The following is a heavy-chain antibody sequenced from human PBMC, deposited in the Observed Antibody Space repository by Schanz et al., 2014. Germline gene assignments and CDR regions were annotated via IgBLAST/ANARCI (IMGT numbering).Heavy chain of an antibody. D-gene: IGHD6-6*01. CDR1: GYTFTSYD. J-gene: IGHJ4*02. CDR3: ARDQFPYTNSSDVRYFDY. Sequence: QVQLIQSGAEVKKPGASVKVSCTASGYTFTSYDINWVRQAPGQGLEWLGWMNPNSGNPGFAQKFRGRVTMTRNTSMSTAYIELHILTSEDTAVYYCARDQFPYTNSSDVRYFDYWGQGSLVTVSS. V-gene: IGHV1-8*01. CDR2: MNPNSGNP.